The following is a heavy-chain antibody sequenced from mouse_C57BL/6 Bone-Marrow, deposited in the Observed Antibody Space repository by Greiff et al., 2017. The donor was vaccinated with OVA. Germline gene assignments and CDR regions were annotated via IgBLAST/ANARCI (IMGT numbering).Heavy chain of an antibody. Sequence: VKLMESGAELARPGDSVKLSCKASGYTFTSYGISWVKQRTGQGLEWIGEIYPRSGNTYYNEKFKGKATLTADKSSSTAYMELRSLTSEDSAVYFCARSEGNYGGYAMDYWGQGTSVTVSS. D-gene: IGHD2-1*01. V-gene: IGHV1-81*01. CDR3: ARSEGNYGGYAMDY. CDR1: GYTFTSYG. J-gene: IGHJ4*01. CDR2: IYPRSGNT.